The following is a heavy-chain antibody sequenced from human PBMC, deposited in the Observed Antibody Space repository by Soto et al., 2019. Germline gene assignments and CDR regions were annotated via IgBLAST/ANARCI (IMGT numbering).Heavy chain of an antibody. J-gene: IGHJ3*02. CDR3: ARDSTVVTLRTFDI. CDR1: GASINSYF. V-gene: IGHV4-4*07. CDR2: IYTSGST. Sequence: SENLSLTCTVSGASINSYFCSWIRQSAGKGLEWIGRIYTSGSTNYNPSLKRRVTMSVDTSKNQFSLKLSSVTAADTAVYYCARDSTVVTLRTFDIWGQGTMVTVSS. D-gene: IGHD2-21*02.